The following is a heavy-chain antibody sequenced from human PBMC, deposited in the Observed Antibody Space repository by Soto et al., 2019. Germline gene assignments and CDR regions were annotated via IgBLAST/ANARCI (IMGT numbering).Heavy chain of an antibody. CDR1: GYTFTSYY. J-gene: IGHJ4*02. CDR2: INPSGGST. V-gene: IGHV1-46*01. D-gene: IGHD6-19*01. Sequence: GASVKVCCKASGYTFTSYYMHWVRQAPGQGLEWMGIINPSGGSTSYAQKFQGRVTMTRDTSTSTVYMELSSLRSEDTAVYYCASDYSSGWYRGSVSNYWGQGTLVTVSS. CDR3: ASDYSSGWYRGSVSNY.